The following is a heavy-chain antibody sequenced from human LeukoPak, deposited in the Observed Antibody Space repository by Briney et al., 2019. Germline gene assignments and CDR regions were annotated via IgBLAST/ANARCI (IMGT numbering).Heavy chain of an antibody. CDR3: ARERFGDYINWFDP. J-gene: IGHJ5*02. Sequence: PGGSLRLSCAVSGFTLNSNYVVWVRQAPGKGLEWVSVILRGGRTSYAESVKGRFTISRDTSKNTVYLQLNSLRVEDTAVYYCARERFGDYINWFDPWGEGTLVSVSS. CDR1: GFTLNSNY. V-gene: IGHV3-53*01. D-gene: IGHD4-17*01. CDR2: ILRGGRT.